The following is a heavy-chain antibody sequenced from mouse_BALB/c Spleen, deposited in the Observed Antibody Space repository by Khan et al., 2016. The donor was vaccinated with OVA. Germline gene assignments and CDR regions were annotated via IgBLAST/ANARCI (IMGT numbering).Heavy chain of an antibody. V-gene: IGHV1-20*02. J-gene: IGHJ2*01. Sequence: VQLQQSGPELVKPGASVKMSCKASGYSFTGYFMNWVMQSHGKSLEWIGRINPHIGETLYNQKFKGKATLTVDESSRTAHMELRSLASEDSAVYYCARKNGSDFDYWGQGTTLTVSS. CDR1: GYSFTGYF. CDR2: INPHIGET. CDR3: ARKNGSDFDY. D-gene: IGHD1-1*01.